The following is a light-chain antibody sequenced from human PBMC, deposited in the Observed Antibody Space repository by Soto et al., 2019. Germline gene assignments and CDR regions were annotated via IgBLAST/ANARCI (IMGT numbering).Light chain of an antibody. CDR1: SSNIGSNY. CDR2: RNN. J-gene: IGLJ2*01. CDR3: GGWDDSLSGPV. Sequence: QSVLTQPPSASGTPGQRVNISCSGSSSNIGSNYVYWYRQFPGTAPKLLFQRNNQRPSGVPARFSGSKSGTSASLAISGLRSEDEADYYCGGWDDSLSGPVFGGGTKVTVL. V-gene: IGLV1-47*01.